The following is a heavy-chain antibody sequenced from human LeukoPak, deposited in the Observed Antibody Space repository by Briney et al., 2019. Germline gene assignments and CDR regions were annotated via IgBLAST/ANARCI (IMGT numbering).Heavy chain of an antibody. CDR2: ITYNSGEI. Sequence: PGRSLRLSCEASGFIFDDYAIHWVRQVPGKGLEWVSGITYNSGEIAYGDSVKGRFTISRDNAKNSLYLQMNSLRAEDTAVYYCARSSYSYGWRGTDYWGQGTLVTVSS. V-gene: IGHV3-9*01. D-gene: IGHD5-18*01. CDR3: ARSSYSYGWRGTDY. CDR1: GFIFDDYA. J-gene: IGHJ4*02.